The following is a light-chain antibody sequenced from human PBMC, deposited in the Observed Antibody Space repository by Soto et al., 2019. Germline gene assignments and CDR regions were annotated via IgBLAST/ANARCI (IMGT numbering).Light chain of an antibody. V-gene: IGKV1-5*01. CDR1: QSISNW. J-gene: IGKJ2*01. CDR2: GAS. CDR3: QQYNSYSLF. Sequence: DIQMTQSPSTLSASVGDRVTITCRASQSISNWLAWYQQKPGKAPKLLIYGASSLESGVPSRFSGSGSGTEFTLTISRLQPDDFATYYCQQYNSYSLFFCQGTKLEIK.